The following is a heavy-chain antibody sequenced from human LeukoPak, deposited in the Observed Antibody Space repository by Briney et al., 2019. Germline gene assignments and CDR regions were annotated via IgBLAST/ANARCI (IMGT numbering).Heavy chain of an antibody. Sequence: PSETLSLTCTVSSGSISSSSYYWGWIRQPPGKGLEWIGNIYYSGSSYFNPSLKSRVTISVDTSKNQFSLKLSSVTAADTAVYYCARGHYDFWSGYRSQNFDYWGQGTLVTVSS. J-gene: IGHJ4*02. D-gene: IGHD3-3*01. CDR3: ARGHYDFWSGYRSQNFDY. CDR1: SGSISSSSYY. CDR2: IYYSGSS. V-gene: IGHV4-39*07.